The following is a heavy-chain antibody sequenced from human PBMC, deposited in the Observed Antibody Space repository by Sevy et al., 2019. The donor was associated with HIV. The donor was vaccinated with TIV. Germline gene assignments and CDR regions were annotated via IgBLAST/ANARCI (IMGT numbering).Heavy chain of an antibody. V-gene: IGHV4-38-2*02. CDR3: AREASLVVPAAMRRKDPNPTMPPYYFDY. D-gene: IGHD2-2*01. Sequence: SETLSLTCAVSGYSISSGYYWGWIRQPPGKGLEWIGSIYHSGSTYYNPSLKSRVTISVDTSKNQFSLKLSSVTAADTAVYYCAREASLVVPAAMRRKDPNPTMPPYYFDYWGQGTLVTVSS. J-gene: IGHJ4*02. CDR2: IYHSGST. CDR1: GYSISSGYY.